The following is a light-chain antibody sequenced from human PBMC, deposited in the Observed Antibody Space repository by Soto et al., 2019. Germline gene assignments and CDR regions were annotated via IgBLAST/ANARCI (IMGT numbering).Light chain of an antibody. J-gene: IGKJ1*01. CDR3: QQYNQWPRGT. V-gene: IGKV3-15*01. CDR1: QNVRNN. Sequence: EIVMTQSPATLSVSPGERASLSCRASQNVRNNLAWYQHKPGQAPRLLIYAASTRATGVPARFSGSGSGTEFTLTTSSLQSEDFTLYYCQQYNQWPRGTFGQGTKVEV. CDR2: AAS.